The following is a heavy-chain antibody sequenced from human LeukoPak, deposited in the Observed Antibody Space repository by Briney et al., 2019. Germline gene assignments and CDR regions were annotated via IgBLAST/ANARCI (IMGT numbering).Heavy chain of an antibody. Sequence: VASVKVSCKASGYTFTSYGISWVRQAPGQGLEWMGWVSAYNGNTNYAQKLQGRVTMTTDTSTSTAYMELRSLRSDDTAVYYCARDVPHYYDSSGYPDWGQGTLVTVSS. D-gene: IGHD3-22*01. CDR2: VSAYNGNT. J-gene: IGHJ4*02. CDR1: GYTFTSYG. V-gene: IGHV1-18*01. CDR3: ARDVPHYYDSSGYPD.